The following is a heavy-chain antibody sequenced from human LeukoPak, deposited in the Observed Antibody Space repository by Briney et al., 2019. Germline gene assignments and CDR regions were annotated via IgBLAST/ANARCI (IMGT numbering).Heavy chain of an antibody. V-gene: IGHV1-2*02. CDR3: ARLAGSGTPFDY. D-gene: IGHD1-26*01. J-gene: IGHJ4*02. CDR2: INPNSGGT. CDR1: GYTFTGYY. Sequence: ASVKVSCKASGYTFTGYYMHWVRQAPGQGLEWMGWINPNSGGTSYAQKFQGRVTMTRDMSTSTVYMELSSLRSEDTAVYYCARLAGSGTPFDYWGQGTLVTVSS.